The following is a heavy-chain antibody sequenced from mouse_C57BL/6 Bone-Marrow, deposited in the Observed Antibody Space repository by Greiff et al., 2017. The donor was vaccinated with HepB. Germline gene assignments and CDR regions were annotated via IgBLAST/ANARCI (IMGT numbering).Heavy chain of an antibody. D-gene: IGHD2-5*01. CDR2: INPSSGYT. CDR1: GYTFTSYT. Sequence: QVQLQQSGAELARPGASVKMSCKASGYTFTSYTMHWVKQRPGQGLEWIGYINPSSGYTKYNQKFKDKATLTADKSSSTAYMQLSSLTSEDSAFYYCARSSNPIYYAMDYWGQGTSVTVSS. CDR3: ARSSNPIYYAMDY. J-gene: IGHJ4*01. V-gene: IGHV1-4*01.